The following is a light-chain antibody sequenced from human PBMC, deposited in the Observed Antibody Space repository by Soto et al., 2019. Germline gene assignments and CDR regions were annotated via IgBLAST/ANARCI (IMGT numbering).Light chain of an antibody. CDR3: QQFNSYSPGA. CDR1: QSISSW. V-gene: IGKV1-5*01. J-gene: IGKJ1*01. CDR2: DAS. Sequence: DIQMTQSPSTLSASVLYRVTITFRSSQSISSWLAWYQQKPGKAPKLLIYDASSLESGVPSRFSGSGSGTEFTLTISSLQPDDFATYYCQQFNSYSPGAFGQGTKVDIK.